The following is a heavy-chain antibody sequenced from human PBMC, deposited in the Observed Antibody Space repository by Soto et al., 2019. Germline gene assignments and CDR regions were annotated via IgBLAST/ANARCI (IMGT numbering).Heavy chain of an antibody. J-gene: IGHJ4*02. CDR1: GFKFSNYA. V-gene: IGHV3-23*01. CDR3: AKDRRAGGNSAFYFDF. Sequence: GESLKISCAASGFKFSNYAMSWVGQAPGQGLEWVSLISATGGGTYYADSVKGRFTISRDNSHNTLYLQVHSLTAEDTAVYYCAKDRRAGGNSAFYFDFWGQGAQVTVSS. CDR2: ISATGGGT. D-gene: IGHD3-16*01.